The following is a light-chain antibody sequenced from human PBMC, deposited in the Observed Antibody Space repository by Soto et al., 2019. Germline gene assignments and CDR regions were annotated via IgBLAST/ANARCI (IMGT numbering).Light chain of an antibody. CDR3: RQRSDWPLT. CDR2: DTS. J-gene: IGKJ3*01. V-gene: IGKV3-11*01. CDR1: QSVYTH. Sequence: EIVLTQSPALLSLSPGERATLSCMASQSVYTHLAWYQQKPGQAPRLLIYDTSNRASGVPARFSGSGSGTDFTLTISRLEPEDFAVYIWRQRSDWPLTFGPGAKVDIK.